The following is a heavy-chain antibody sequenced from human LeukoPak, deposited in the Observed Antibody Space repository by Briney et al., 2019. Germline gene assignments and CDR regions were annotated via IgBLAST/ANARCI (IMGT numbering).Heavy chain of an antibody. Sequence: PSETLSLTCAVYGGSFSGYYWSWIRQPPGKGLEWIGEINHSGSTNYNPSLKSRVTISVDTSKNQFSLKLSSVTAADTAVYYCARSLLGYYYGSGSYYNSNWFDPWGQGTLVTVSS. CDR3: ARSLLGYYYGSGSYYNSNWFDP. CDR2: INHSGST. J-gene: IGHJ5*02. V-gene: IGHV4-34*01. CDR1: GGSFSGYY. D-gene: IGHD3-10*01.